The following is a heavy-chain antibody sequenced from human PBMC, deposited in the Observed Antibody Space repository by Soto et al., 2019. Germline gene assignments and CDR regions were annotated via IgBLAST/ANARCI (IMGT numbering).Heavy chain of an antibody. CDR1: GGTFSSYA. V-gene: IGHV1-69*13. CDR2: IIPIFGTA. J-gene: IGHJ6*02. CDR3: ARTGPTDEYTIFGVVIKRTSIVYGMDV. Sequence: SVKVSCKASGGTFSSYAISWVRQAPGQGLEWMGGIIPIFGTANYAQKFQGRVTITADESTSTAYMELSSLRSEDTAVYYCARTGPTDEYTIFGVVIKRTSIVYGMDVWGQGNTVTVSS. D-gene: IGHD3-3*01.